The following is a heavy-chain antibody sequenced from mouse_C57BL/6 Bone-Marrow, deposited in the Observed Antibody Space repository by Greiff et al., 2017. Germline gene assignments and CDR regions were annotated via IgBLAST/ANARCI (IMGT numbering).Heavy chain of an antibody. D-gene: IGHD2-13*01. Sequence: EVQGVESGGGLVQPGGSLKLSCAASGFTFSDYYMYWVRQTPEKRLEWVAYISNGGGSTYYPDTVKGRFTIPSDNAKNTLYLQMSRLKSEGTAMYYCARHDCDWFAYWGQGTLVTVSA. CDR1: GFTFSDYY. V-gene: IGHV5-12*01. CDR2: ISNGGGST. J-gene: IGHJ3*01. CDR3: ARHDCDWFAY.